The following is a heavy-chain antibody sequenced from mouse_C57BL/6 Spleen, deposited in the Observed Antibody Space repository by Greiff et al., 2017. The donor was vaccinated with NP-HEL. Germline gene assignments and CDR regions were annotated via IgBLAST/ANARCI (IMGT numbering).Heavy chain of an antibody. CDR3: ARCASYYGSSPPWFAY. Sequence: QVQLQQPGAELVKPGASVKVSCKASGYTFTSYWMHWVKQRPGQGLEWIGRIHPSDSDTNYNQKFKGKATLTVDKSSSTAYMQLSSLTSEDSAVYYCARCASYYGSSPPWFAYWGQGTLVTVSA. CDR2: IHPSDSDT. V-gene: IGHV1-74*01. J-gene: IGHJ3*01. CDR1: GYTFTSYW. D-gene: IGHD1-1*01.